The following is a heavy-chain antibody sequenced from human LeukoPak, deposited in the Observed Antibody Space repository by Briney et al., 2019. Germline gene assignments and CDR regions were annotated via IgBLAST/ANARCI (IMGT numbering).Heavy chain of an antibody. CDR3: ARVLLWFGEFPRLLGWFDP. CDR2: IYHSGST. J-gene: IGHJ5*02. Sequence: SQTLSLTCAVSGGSISSGGYSWSWIRQPPGKGLEWIGYIYHSGSTYYNPSLKSRVTISVDRSKNQFSLKLSSVTAADTAVYYCARVLLWFGEFPRLLGWFDPWGQGTLVTVSS. D-gene: IGHD3-10*01. V-gene: IGHV4-30-2*01. CDR1: GGSISSGGYS.